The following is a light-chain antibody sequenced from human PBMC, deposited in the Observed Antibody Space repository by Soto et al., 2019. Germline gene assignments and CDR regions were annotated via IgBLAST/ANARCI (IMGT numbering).Light chain of an antibody. CDR2: GAS. J-gene: IGKJ1*01. Sequence: EIVLTQFPGTLSLSPGERATLSCRASQSVSSNYLAWYQQKPGQAPRLLFYGASSRATDIPDRFSGSGSGTEFTLTISRLEPEDFAVYYCQQYGSSAWTFGQGTKVEIK. CDR1: QSVSSNY. CDR3: QQYGSSAWT. V-gene: IGKV3-20*01.